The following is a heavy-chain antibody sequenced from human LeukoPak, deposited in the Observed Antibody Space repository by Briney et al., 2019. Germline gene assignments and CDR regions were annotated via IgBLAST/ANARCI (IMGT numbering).Heavy chain of an antibody. CDR1: GGSISSSSYY. D-gene: IGHD3-10*01. J-gene: IGHJ4*02. V-gene: IGHV4-39*01. CDR2: IYYSGST. CDR3: ASPAVRGVVPFDY. Sequence: SETLSLTCTVSGGSISSSSYYWGWIRQPPGKVLEWIGSIYYSGSTYYNPSLKSRVTISVDTSKNQFSLKLSSVTAADTAVYYCASPAVRGVVPFDYWGQGTLVTVSS.